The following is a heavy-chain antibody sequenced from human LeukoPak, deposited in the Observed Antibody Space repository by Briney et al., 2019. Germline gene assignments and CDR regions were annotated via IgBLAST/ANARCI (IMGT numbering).Heavy chain of an antibody. V-gene: IGHV3-74*01. D-gene: IGHD6-19*01. J-gene: IGHJ4*02. CDR3: ARDRSDRLAVAGTSAFDY. CDR1: GFTFSRHW. CDR2: INNDGSGA. Sequence: GGSLRLSCAASGFTFSRHWMHWVRQAPGKGLVWVSRINNDGSGADYADSVKGRFTISRDNAKNTLYLQMNSLRAEDTAVYYCARDRSDRLAVAGTSAFDYWGQGTLVTVSS.